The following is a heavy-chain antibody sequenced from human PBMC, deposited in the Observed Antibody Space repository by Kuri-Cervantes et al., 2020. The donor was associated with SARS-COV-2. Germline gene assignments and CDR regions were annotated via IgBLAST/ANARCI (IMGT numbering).Heavy chain of an antibody. D-gene: IGHD3-10*01. V-gene: IGHV4-34*01. CDR1: GGSFSVYY. J-gene: IGHJ4*02. Sequence: SQTLSLTCAVYGGSFSVYYRSWIRQPPGKGLEWSGEINHSGSTKYNPSLKSRDTISVDTSKNQFSLKLDSLTATDTAIYYCARHLGSFGSGSYFHYWGQGTLVTVSS. CDR2: INHSGST. CDR3: ARHLGSFGSGSYFHY.